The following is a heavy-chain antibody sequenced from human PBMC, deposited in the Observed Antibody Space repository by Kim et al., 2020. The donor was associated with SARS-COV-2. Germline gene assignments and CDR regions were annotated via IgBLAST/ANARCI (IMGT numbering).Heavy chain of an antibody. CDR3: ARSPMIVVVIGAFDI. CDR1: GGSTSSGGYY. V-gene: IGHV4-31*03. CDR2: IYYSGST. J-gene: IGHJ3*02. Sequence: SETLSLTCTVSGGSTSSGGYYWSWIRQHPGKGLEWIGYIYYSGSTYYNPSLKSRVTISVDTSKNQFSLKLSSVTAADTAVYYCARSPMIVVVIGAFDIWGQGTMVTVSS. D-gene: IGHD3-22*01.